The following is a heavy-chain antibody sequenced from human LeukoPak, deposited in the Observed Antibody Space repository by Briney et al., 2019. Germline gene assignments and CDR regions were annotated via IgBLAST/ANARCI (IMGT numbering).Heavy chain of an antibody. CDR2: IIPIFGTA. Sequence: SVKVSCKASGYTFTGYYMHWVRQAPGQGLEWMGGIIPIFGTANYAQKFQGRVTITADESTSTAYMELSSLRSEDTAVYYCASGYCSSTSCYVSFDYWGQGTLVTVSS. CDR3: ASGYCSSTSCYVSFDY. CDR1: GYTFTGYY. J-gene: IGHJ4*02. D-gene: IGHD2-2*01. V-gene: IGHV1-69*13.